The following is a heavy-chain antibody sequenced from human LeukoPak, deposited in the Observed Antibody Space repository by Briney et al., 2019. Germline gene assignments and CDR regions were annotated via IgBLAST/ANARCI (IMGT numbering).Heavy chain of an antibody. J-gene: IGHJ4*02. D-gene: IGHD3-22*01. V-gene: IGHV3-33*06. CDR2: VWSDGSNK. CDR3: AKRGVVIRVILVGFHKEAYYFDS. Sequence: PGGSLRLSSAAAGFTFSSYGMHCVRQPPDNVLEWVAAVWSDGSNKYYADSVKGRFNISRDNSKNTLYLQMNSLRAEDTAVYFCAKRGVVIRVILVGFHKEAYYFDSWGQGALVTVSS. CDR1: GFTFSSYG.